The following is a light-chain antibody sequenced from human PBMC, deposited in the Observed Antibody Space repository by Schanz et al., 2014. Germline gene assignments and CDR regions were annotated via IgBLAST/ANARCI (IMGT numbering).Light chain of an antibody. CDR2: EGS. J-gene: IGLJ3*02. CDR3: CSYAGNINWV. CDR1: SSDVGSYNL. Sequence: QSALTQPASVSGSPGQSITISCTGTSSDVGSYNLVSWYQQHPGKAPKLMIYEGSKRPSGVSNRFSGSKSGNTASLTISGLQAEDEADYYCCSYAGNINWVFGGGTKVTVL. V-gene: IGLV2-23*01.